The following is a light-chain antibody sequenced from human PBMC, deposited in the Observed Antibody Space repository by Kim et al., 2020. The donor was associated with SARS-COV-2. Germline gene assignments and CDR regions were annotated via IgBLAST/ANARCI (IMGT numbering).Light chain of an antibody. Sequence: PGESATLSFRASPLLSHGYLALYQQNRGQAPRLLIYHASSSASVVPDRFSGSGSATDFTLTISSLEPEDFAVYYCHQYGVSLMHTFGQGTKLEI. V-gene: IGKV3-20*01. CDR3: HQYGVSLMHT. CDR2: HAS. CDR1: PLLSHGY. J-gene: IGKJ2*01.